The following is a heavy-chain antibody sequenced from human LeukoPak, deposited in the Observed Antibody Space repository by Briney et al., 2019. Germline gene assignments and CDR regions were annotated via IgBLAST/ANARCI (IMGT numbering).Heavy chain of an antibody. Sequence: ASVKVSCKASGGTFSSYAISWVRQAPGQGLEWVGRIIPILGIANYAQKFQGRVTITADKSTSTAYMELSSLRSEDTAVYYCARDRVVVAATIPLGYWGQGTLVTVSS. D-gene: IGHD2-15*01. CDR3: ARDRVVVAATIPLGY. J-gene: IGHJ4*02. CDR2: IIPILGIA. V-gene: IGHV1-69*04. CDR1: GGTFSSYA.